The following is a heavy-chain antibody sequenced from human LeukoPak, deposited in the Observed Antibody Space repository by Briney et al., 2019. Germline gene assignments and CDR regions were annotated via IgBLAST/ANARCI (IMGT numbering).Heavy chain of an antibody. CDR2: ISSSGSAK. CDR3: ARDGVRGVRDAFDI. CDR1: GFTFSSYW. Sequence: GGSLRLSCAASGFTFSSYWMNWVRQAPGKGLEWVSYISSSGSAKYYADSVKGRFTISRDNAESSLYLQMNSLRAEDTAVYYCARDGVRGVRDAFDIWGQGTRVTVSS. D-gene: IGHD3-10*01. V-gene: IGHV3-48*04. J-gene: IGHJ3*02.